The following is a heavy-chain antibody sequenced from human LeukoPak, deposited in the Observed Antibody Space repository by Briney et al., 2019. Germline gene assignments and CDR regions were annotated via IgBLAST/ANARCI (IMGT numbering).Heavy chain of an antibody. CDR1: GFTFSSYW. CDR3: STGSGHAFDI. CDR2: INSDGSST. V-gene: IGHV3-74*01. D-gene: IGHD3-10*01. Sequence: GGSLRLSCAASGFTFSSYWMHWVRHVPGKGLVWVSRINSDGSSTSYADSVKGRFTLSRDNAKNTVYVQKNSQRAEHTAVYYCSTGSGHAFDIWGRGTIVTVSS. J-gene: IGHJ3*02.